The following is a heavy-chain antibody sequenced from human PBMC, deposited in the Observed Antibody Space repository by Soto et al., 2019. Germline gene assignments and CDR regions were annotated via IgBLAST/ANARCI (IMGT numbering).Heavy chain of an antibody. CDR2: ISYDGSNE. V-gene: IGHV3-30*18. D-gene: IGHD2-15*01. Sequence: GGSLRLSCAAPGFTFSSYGMHWVRQAPGKGLEWVAVISYDGSNEYYADSVKGRFTISRDNSKNTLYLQMNSLRAEDTAVYYCAKGGCSGGSCYFAGCDYWGQGTLVTVSS. J-gene: IGHJ4*02. CDR1: GFTFSSYG. CDR3: AKGGCSGGSCYFAGCDY.